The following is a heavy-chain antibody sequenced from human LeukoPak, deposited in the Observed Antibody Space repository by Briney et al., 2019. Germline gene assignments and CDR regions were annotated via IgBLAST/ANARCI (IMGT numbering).Heavy chain of an antibody. CDR1: GFTFSSYS. CDR2: ISGSGGST. J-gene: IGHJ4*02. Sequence: GGSLRLSCAASGFTFSSYSMNWVRQAPGKGLEWVSGISGSGGSTYYADSVKGRFTISRDNSKNTLYLQMSSLRAEDTAVYYCAEAPVIERYYYGSGSSFYFDYWGQGTLVTVSS. CDR3: AEAPVIERYYYGSGSSFYFDY. D-gene: IGHD3-10*01. V-gene: IGHV3-23*01.